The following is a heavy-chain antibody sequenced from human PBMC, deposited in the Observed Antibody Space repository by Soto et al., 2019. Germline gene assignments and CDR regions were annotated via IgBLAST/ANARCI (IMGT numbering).Heavy chain of an antibody. V-gene: IGHV4-39*01. D-gene: IGHD4-17*01. J-gene: IGHJ4*02. CDR2: IYYSGST. CDR3: ARRVTTYLDY. Sequence: LSLTCTVSGGSISSSSYYWGWIRQPPREGLEWIGSIYYSGSTYYNPSLKSRVTISVDTSKNHFSLKLSSVTAADTAVYYCARRVTTYLDYWGQGTLVTVSS. CDR1: GGSISSSSYY.